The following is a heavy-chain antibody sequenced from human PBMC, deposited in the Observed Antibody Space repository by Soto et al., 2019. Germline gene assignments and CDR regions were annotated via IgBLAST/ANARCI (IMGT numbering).Heavy chain of an antibody. CDR2: IYYSGTT. V-gene: IGHV4-39*02. CDR1: GGSIKVGGYY. Sequence: SETLSLTCTVSGGSIKVGGYYWGWIRQPPGKGLEWVATIYYSGTTYYNPSLKSRLTISLDTSKNQFSLDLTSVTAADTAVYYCARGGYFDSSNYLAYWGLGTLVTVSS. J-gene: IGHJ4*02. D-gene: IGHD3-22*01. CDR3: ARGGYFDSSNYLAY.